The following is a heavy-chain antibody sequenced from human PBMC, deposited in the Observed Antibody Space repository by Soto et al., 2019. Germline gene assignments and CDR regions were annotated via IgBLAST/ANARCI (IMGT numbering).Heavy chain of an antibody. D-gene: IGHD4-17*01. CDR2: VIPLFDTA. Sequence: QVQVVQSGAEVKKPGSSVKVSCKVSGGIFTNNAISWVRQAPGQGLEWLGGVIPLFDTAYYAQIFRGRLKFSADAPTTTAYMELSGLTSADTAVYFCATGEHNDGYNFYHGMDVWGQGTTVTVS. CDR3: ATGEHNDGYNFYHGMDV. V-gene: IGHV1-69*01. J-gene: IGHJ6*02. CDR1: GGIFTNNA.